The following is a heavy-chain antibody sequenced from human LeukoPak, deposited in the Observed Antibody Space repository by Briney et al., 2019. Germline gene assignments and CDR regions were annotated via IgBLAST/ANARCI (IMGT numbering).Heavy chain of an antibody. J-gene: IGHJ4*02. D-gene: IGHD5-18*01. CDR1: GYTFTFYA. CDR3: ARDQSGMRYSHGYGGDY. V-gene: IGHV7-4-1*02. CDR2: INTNTGNP. Sequence: ASVKVSCKASGYTFTFYAMNWVRQAPGQGLEWMGWINTNTGNPTYAQAFIGRFVFSLDTSVSTAYLQISSLKAEDTAVYYCARDQSGMRYSHGYGGDYWGQGTLVTVSS.